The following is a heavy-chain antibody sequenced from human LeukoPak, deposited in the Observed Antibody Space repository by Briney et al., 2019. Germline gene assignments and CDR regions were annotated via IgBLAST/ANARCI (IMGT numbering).Heavy chain of an antibody. CDR1: GFTFSSYW. Sequence: GGSLRLSCAASGFTFSSYWMSWVRQAPGKGLEWVANIKQDGSEKYYVDSVKGRFTISRDNAKNSLYLQMNSLRAEDTAVCYCAKDPIYYDSSGYCDYWGQGTLVTVSS. D-gene: IGHD3-22*01. CDR2: IKQDGSEK. V-gene: IGHV3-7*03. CDR3: AKDPIYYDSSGYCDY. J-gene: IGHJ4*02.